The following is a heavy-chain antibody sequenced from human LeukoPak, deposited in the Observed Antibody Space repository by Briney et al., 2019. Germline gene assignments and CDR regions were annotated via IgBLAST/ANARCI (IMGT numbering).Heavy chain of an antibody. Sequence: GGSLTLSCATSGFTFSSYSMNGVHQAPGKGLEWVSSISSSSSYIYYADSVKGRFTISRDNAKKSLYLQMNSLRAEDTAVYYCARDRPHLYSGSYFLDYWGQGTLVTVSS. CDR3: ARDRPHLYSGSYFLDY. CDR1: GFTFSSYS. CDR2: ISSSSSYI. V-gene: IGHV3-21*01. J-gene: IGHJ4*02. D-gene: IGHD1-26*01.